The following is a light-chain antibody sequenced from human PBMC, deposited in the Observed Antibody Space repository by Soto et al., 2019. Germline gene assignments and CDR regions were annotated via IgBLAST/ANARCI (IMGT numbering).Light chain of an antibody. V-gene: IGLV1-40*01. CDR1: SSNIGAAYD. J-gene: IGLJ2*01. CDR3: QSYYSILNGWVV. CDR2: GNS. Sequence: QAVVTQPPSVSGAPGQRVTISCTGNSSNIGAAYDVHWYQQLPGTAPKLLIFGNSNRPSGVPDRFSCSKSGTSASLAITGLQAEDEVDYYCQSYYSILNGWVVFGGGTKLTVL.